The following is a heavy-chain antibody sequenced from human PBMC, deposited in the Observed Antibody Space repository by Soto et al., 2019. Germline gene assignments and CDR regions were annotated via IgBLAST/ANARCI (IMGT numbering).Heavy chain of an antibody. CDR1: GGSISSGGYY. J-gene: IGHJ4*02. CDR2: IYYSGST. D-gene: IGHD1-7*01. CDR3: ARGDNWNYFRIVY. V-gene: IGHV4-31*03. Sequence: SETLSLTCTVSGGSISSGGYYWSWIRQQPGKDLEWIGYIYYSGSTYYNPSLKSRVTISVDTSKNQFSLKLSSVTAADTAVYYWARGDNWNYFRIVYWGQRTQVTVAS.